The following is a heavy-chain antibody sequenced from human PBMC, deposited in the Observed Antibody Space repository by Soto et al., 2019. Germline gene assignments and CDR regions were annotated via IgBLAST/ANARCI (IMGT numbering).Heavy chain of an antibody. CDR1: GGSISSSSYY. V-gene: IGHV4-39*01. J-gene: IGHJ6*03. Sequence: SETLSLTCTVSGGSISSSSYYWGWIRQPPGKGLEWIGSIYYSGSTYYNPSLKSRVTISVDTSKNQFSLKLSSVTAADTAVYYCARQTVRGVLRVATTPYYMDVWGKGTTVTVSS. CDR3: ARQTVRGVLRVATTPYYMDV. CDR2: IYYSGST. D-gene: IGHD3-10*01.